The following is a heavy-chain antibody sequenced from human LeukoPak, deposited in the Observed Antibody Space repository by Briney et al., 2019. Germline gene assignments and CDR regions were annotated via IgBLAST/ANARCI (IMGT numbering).Heavy chain of an antibody. CDR3: ARVEATTARSYYYYYMDV. Sequence: GGSLRLSCSASGFSFTSYAMNWVRQAPGKGVEWGSSITTGSSYIYYADSVRAQFSVSRDNAQNSLYLEMNSLRAEDTAVYFCARVEATTARSYYYYYMDVWGKGTTVTVSS. CDR2: ITTGSSYI. D-gene: IGHD1-1*01. CDR1: GFSFTSYA. J-gene: IGHJ6*03. V-gene: IGHV3-21*06.